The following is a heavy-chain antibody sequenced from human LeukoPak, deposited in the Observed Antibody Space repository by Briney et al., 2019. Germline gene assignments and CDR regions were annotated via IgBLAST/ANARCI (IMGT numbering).Heavy chain of an antibody. CDR2: MNPNSGNT. CDR3: ARTAVRGYYDSSGYFCDY. D-gene: IGHD3-22*01. J-gene: IGHJ4*02. Sequence: ASVKVSCKASGYTFTGYDINWVRQATGQGLEWMGWMNPNSGNTGYAQKFQGRVTMTRNTSISTAYMELSSLRSEDTAVYYCARTAVRGYYDSSGYFCDYWGQGTLVTVSS. CDR1: GYTFTGYD. V-gene: IGHV1-8*01.